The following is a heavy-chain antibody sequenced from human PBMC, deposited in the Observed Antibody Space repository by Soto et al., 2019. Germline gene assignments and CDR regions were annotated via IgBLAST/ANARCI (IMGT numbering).Heavy chain of an antibody. CDR2: IYPGDSDT. V-gene: IGHV5-51*01. CDR3: ARRMGRFGDHYYGMDV. CDR1: GYSFTSYW. Sequence: GESLKISCKGSGYSFTSYWIGWVRQMPGKGLEWMGIIYPGDSDTRYSPSFQGQVTISADKSISTAYLQWSSLKASDTAMYYCARRMGRFGDHYYGMDVWGQGTTVTVSS. J-gene: IGHJ6*02. D-gene: IGHD3-10*01.